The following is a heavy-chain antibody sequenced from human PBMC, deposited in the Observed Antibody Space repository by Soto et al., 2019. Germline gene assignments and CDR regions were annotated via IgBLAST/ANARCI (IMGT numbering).Heavy chain of an antibody. V-gene: IGHV1-2*04. D-gene: IGHD6-19*01. CDR3: ARAIPEAVALDY. Sequence: ASVKVSCKASGYTFTGYYMHWVRQAPGQGLEWMGWINPNGGGTNYAQKFQGWVTMTRDTSISTAYMELSRLRSDDTAVYYCARAIPEAVALDYWGQGTLVTVSS. CDR2: INPNGGGT. J-gene: IGHJ4*02. CDR1: GYTFTGYY.